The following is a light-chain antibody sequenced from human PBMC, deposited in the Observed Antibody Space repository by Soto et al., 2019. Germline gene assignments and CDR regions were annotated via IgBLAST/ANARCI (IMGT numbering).Light chain of an antibody. V-gene: IGLV2-8*01. CDR1: SSDVGFDNY. J-gene: IGLJ1*01. Sequence: QSALIQPPSASGSPGQSVTISCTGTSSDVGFDNYVSWYRQHPGKAPKLIIYEVNKRPSGVPYRFSGSKSGNTASLTVSGLQAEDEAEYHCCSYAGRNTFVFGTGTKVTVL. CDR3: CSYAGRNTFV. CDR2: EVN.